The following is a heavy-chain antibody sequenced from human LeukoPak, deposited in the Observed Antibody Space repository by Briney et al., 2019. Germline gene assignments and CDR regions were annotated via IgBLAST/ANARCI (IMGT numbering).Heavy chain of an antibody. CDR1: GYTFTGYY. J-gene: IGHJ5*02. CDR3: ARDIKYGKTAFDP. Sequence: GASVKVSSKASGYTFTGYYMHWVRQAPGQGLEWMGWINPNSGGTNYAQKFQGRVTMTRDTSISTAYMELSRLRSDDTAVYYCARDIKYGKTAFDPWGQGTLVTVSS. D-gene: IGHD6-6*01. V-gene: IGHV1-2*02. CDR2: INPNSGGT.